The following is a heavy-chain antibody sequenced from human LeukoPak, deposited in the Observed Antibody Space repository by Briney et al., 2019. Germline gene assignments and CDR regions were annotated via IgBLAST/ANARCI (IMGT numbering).Heavy chain of an antibody. D-gene: IGHD6-13*01. V-gene: IGHV1-2*02. CDR1: GYTFTCYY. Sequence: ASVTVSCKASGYTFTCYYMHWVRQAPGQGLEWMGWINPNSGGTNYAQKFQGRVTMTRDTSISTAYMELSRLRSDDTAVYYCARVDSSSWFTYFDYWGQGTLVTVSS. CDR2: INPNSGGT. J-gene: IGHJ4*02. CDR3: ARVDSSSWFTYFDY.